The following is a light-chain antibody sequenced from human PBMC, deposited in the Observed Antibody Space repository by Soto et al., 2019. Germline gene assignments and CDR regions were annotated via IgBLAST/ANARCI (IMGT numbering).Light chain of an antibody. V-gene: IGLV2-23*01. CDR2: EGS. CDR3: AAWDDSLNGQV. Sequence: QSVLTQPASVSGSPGQSITITCSGTSSDVGNYNLVSWYQQHPGKAPKLMIYEGSKRPSGVSNRFSGSKSGNTASLTISGLQAEDEADYYCAAWDDSLNGQVFGGGTKLTVL. CDR1: SSDVGNYNL. J-gene: IGLJ3*02.